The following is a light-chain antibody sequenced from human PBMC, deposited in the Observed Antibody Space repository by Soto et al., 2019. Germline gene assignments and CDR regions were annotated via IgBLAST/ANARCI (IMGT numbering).Light chain of an antibody. CDR2: DAY. CDR3: QKRSNWPQIT. CDR1: QSVSSY. Sequence: EIVLTQSPATLSLSPGETATLSCSASQSVSSYLALYQQKPGQAPRLLIYDAYNRATGIPARFSGRGSGTDFTLTIRRLEPEDFAVYYCQKRSNWPQITLGKGKRLEIK. J-gene: IGKJ5*01. V-gene: IGKV3-11*01.